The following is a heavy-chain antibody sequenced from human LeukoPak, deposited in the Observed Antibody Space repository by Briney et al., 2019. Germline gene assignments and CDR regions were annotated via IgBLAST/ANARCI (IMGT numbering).Heavy chain of an antibody. CDR1: GGSISSYH. CDR2: IYYSGST. D-gene: IGHD5-18*01. Sequence: SETLSLTCTVSGGSISSYHWSWIRQPPGKGLEWIGYIYYSGSTNYNPSLKSRVTISVDTSKNQFSLKLSSVTAADTAVYYCASGIQLWSRFDYWGQGTLVTVSS. V-gene: IGHV4-59*01. J-gene: IGHJ4*02. CDR3: ASGIQLWSRFDY.